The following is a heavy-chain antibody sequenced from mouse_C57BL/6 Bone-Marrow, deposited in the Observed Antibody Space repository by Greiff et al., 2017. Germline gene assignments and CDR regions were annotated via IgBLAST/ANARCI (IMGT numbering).Heavy chain of an antibody. V-gene: IGHV1-55*01. D-gene: IGHD3-1*01. CDR3: AISGPRGRSVDY. Sequence: QVQLQQPGAELVKPGASVKMSCKASGYTFTSSWITWVKQRPGQGLEWIGDIYPTSGRTNYNEKFKSKAILTVDTSSNTAYMQLSSLTSEDSAVFYCAISGPRGRSVDYWGQGTTLTVSS. CDR1: GYTFTSSW. CDR2: IYPTSGRT. J-gene: IGHJ2*01.